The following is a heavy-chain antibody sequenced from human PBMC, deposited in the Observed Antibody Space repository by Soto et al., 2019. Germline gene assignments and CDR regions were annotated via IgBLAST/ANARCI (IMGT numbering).Heavy chain of an antibody. J-gene: IGHJ6*02. CDR3: AVHLGQNYYRLDV. CDR2: ITGSGGSA. D-gene: IGHD1-26*01. CDR1: GFTFSNFV. V-gene: IGHV3-23*01. Sequence: PVGSLRISCAASGFTFSNFVMSWVRQVPGKGLEWVSAITGSGGSAYYADSVKGRFTISRDNSKSTVFLEMSSLGAADTAVYYCAVHLGQNYYRLDVWGQGTTVTVSS.